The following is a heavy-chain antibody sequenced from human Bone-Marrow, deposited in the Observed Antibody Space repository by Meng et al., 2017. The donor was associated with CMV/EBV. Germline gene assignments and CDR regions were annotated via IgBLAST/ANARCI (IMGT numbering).Heavy chain of an antibody. J-gene: IGHJ6*02. D-gene: IGHD1-14*01. V-gene: IGHV3-21*01. CDR3: ARDPGEGSYGMDV. Sequence: GESLKISCAASGFTFSSYSMNWVRQAPGKGLEWVSSISSSSSYIYYADSVKGRFTISRDNAKNSVYLQMNSLRAEDTAVYYCARDPGEGSYGMDVWGRGTAVTVSS. CDR1: GFTFSSYS. CDR2: ISSSSSYI.